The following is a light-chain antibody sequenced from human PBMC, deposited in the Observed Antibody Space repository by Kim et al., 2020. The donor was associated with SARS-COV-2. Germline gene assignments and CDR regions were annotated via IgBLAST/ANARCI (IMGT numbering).Light chain of an antibody. Sequence: SASIGDRVTITCQASQDISNYLTWHQQKPGKAPKVLIYDASTLETGVPSRFSGGGSGTDFTFTISSLQPEDVATYYCQQYDNLPLTFGGGTKVEI. CDR3: QQYDNLPLT. CDR2: DAS. V-gene: IGKV1-33*01. J-gene: IGKJ4*01. CDR1: QDISNY.